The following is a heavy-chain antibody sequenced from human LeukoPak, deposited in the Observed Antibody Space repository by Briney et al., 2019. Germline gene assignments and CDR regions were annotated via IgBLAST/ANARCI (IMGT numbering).Heavy chain of an antibody. CDR3: ATGSMGATPKNFDY. CDR2: IIPIFGTA. CDR1: GGTFSSYA. D-gene: IGHD1-26*01. J-gene: IGHJ4*02. V-gene: IGHV1-69*06. Sequence: SVKVSCKASGGTFSSYAISWVRQAPGQGLEWMGGIIPIFGTANYAQKFQGRVTITADKSTSTAYMELSSLRSEDTAVYYCATGSMGATPKNFDYWGQGTLVTASS.